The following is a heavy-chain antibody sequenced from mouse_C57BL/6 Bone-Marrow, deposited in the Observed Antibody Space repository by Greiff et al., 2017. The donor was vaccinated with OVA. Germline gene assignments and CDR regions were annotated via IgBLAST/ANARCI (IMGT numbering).Heavy chain of an antibody. V-gene: IGHV5-17*01. CDR2: ISSGSSTI. CDR3: ARNADYYGSFAWFAY. CDR1: GFTFSDYG. Sequence: EVKLVESGGGLVKPGGSLKLSCAASGFTFSDYGMHWVRQAPEKGLEWVAYISSGSSTIYYADTVKGRFTISRDNAKNTLFLQMTSLRSEDTAMYYCARNADYYGSFAWFAYWGQGTLVTVSA. D-gene: IGHD1-1*01. J-gene: IGHJ3*01.